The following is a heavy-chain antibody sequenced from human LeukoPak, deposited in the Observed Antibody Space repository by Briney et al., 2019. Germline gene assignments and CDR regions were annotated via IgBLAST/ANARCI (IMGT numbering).Heavy chain of an antibody. D-gene: IGHD2-8*01. CDR2: ISAYNANT. J-gene: IGHJ5*02. CDR3: ARDVWSDHVGWFDP. Sequence: ASVKVSCKASGGTFSSYAISWVRQAPGQGLEWMGWISAYNANTNYAQKLQGRVTMTTDTSTSTAYMELRSLRSDDTAVYYCARDVWSDHVGWFDPWGQGTLVTVSS. V-gene: IGHV1-18*01. CDR1: GGTFSSYA.